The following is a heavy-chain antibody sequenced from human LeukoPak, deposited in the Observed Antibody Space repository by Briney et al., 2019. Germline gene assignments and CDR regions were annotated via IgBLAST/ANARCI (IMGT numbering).Heavy chain of an antibody. CDR1: GYTLTSYD. V-gene: IGHV1-8*01. J-gene: IGHJ4*02. CDR2: MNANSGNT. CDR3: ARKDSSRWYFY. D-gene: IGHD6-13*01. Sequence: GASVKVSCKASGYTLTSYDINWVRQATGQGLEWMGWMNANSGNTGYAQKFQGRVTMTSNTSISTAYMESSSLRSEDTAVYYCARKDSSRWYFYWGQGTLVTVSS.